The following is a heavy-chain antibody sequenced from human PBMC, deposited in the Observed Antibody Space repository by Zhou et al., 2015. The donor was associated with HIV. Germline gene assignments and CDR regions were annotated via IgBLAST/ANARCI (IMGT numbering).Heavy chain of an antibody. Sequence: QVQLVQSGAEVKKPGASVKVSCKASGYTFTSYYMHWVRQAPGQGLEWMGIINPSGGSTSYAQKFQGRVTMTRDTSTSTVYMELSSLRSEDTAVYYCASSGYPKTFFDYWGQGTLVTVSS. CDR2: INPSGGST. V-gene: IGHV1-46*01. CDR3: ASSGYPKTFFDY. J-gene: IGHJ4*02. D-gene: IGHD5-12*01. CDR1: GYTFTSYY.